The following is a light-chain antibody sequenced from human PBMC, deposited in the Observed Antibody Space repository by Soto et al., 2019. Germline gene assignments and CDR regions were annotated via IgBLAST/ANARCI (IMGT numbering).Light chain of an antibody. CDR2: DAS. Sequence: EIVMTQSPATLSVSPGERATLSCTASQSVASSHLAWYRQKPGQTPRLLIYDASSRATGIPDRISGSGSGTDFTLTISRLEPEDFAVYYCQQYGSAPFTFGPGTKVDIK. V-gene: IGKV3-20*01. CDR1: QSVASSH. J-gene: IGKJ3*01. CDR3: QQYGSAPFT.